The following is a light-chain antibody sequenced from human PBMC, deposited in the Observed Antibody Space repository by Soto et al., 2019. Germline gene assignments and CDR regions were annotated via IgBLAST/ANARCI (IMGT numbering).Light chain of an antibody. CDR2: DVS. CDR1: DSDIGAYDY. V-gene: IGLV2-14*01. CDR3: NSYTTISTWV. Sequence: QSVLTQPASVSGSPGQSITISCTGTDSDIGAYDYVSWYQQHPGKAPKLMIYDVSNRPSGVSNRFSGAKSANTASLTISGLQAEDEADYYCNSYTTISTWVFGGGTKLTVL. J-gene: IGLJ2*01.